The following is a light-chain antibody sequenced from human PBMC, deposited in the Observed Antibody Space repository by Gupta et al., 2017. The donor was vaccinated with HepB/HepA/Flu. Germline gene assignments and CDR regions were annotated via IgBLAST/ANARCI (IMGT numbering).Light chain of an antibody. CDR2: GAS. CDR1: QSVSSSY. J-gene: IGKJ4*01. Sequence: EIVLTQSPGTLSLSPGERVTLSCRASQSVSSSYLAWYQQKPGQAPRLLIYGASSRATGIPDRFSGSGSGTDFTLTIIRLEPEDFAVYYRQQYGSSPLTFGGGTKVEIK. V-gene: IGKV3-20*01. CDR3: QQYGSSPLT.